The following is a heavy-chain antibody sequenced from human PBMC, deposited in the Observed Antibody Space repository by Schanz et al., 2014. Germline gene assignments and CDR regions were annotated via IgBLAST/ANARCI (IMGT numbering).Heavy chain of an antibody. CDR3: ARESVSRTRLFDP. J-gene: IGHJ5*02. CDR1: GYMFDTYG. CDR2: ISTYNGHT. V-gene: IGHV1-18*04. Sequence: QVRLVQSGAEAREPGASVKVSCKATGYMFDTYGFAWVRQAPGQGLEWMGWISTYNGHTRYGQKFQDRLSLTTDTDTATAHVELRSLRTDDTAVYYCARESVSRTRLFDPWGQGTLVTVSS. D-gene: IGHD3-3*01.